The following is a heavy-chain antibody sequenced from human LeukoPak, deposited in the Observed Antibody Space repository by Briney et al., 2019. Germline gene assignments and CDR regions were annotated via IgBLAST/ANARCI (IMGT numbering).Heavy chain of an antibody. CDR3: AKASDPSLYSSGWSEYFQH. CDR2: ISWDGGST. D-gene: IGHD6-19*01. CDR1: GFTFDDYA. Sequence: VGSLRLSCAASGFTFDDYAMHWVRQAPGKGLEWVSLISWDGGSTYYADSVKGRFTISRDNSKNSLYLQMNSLRAEDTALYYCAKASDPSLYSSGWSEYFQHWGQGTLVTVSS. V-gene: IGHV3-43D*03. J-gene: IGHJ1*01.